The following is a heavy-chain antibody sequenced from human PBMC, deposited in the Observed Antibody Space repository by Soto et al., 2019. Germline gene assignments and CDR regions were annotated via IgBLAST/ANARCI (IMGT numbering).Heavy chain of an antibody. Sequence: QVQLQESGPGLVKPSQTLSLTCSVSGGSVSNGAHYWSWIRQRPGKGLEWIGYIYYSGDTQYNPSLKSRLTISEDTSKEQFSLKLTSVTAEDTAVYYCARVDSASWLDYWGQGTLVTVSS. CDR2: IYYSGDT. D-gene: IGHD2-2*01. CDR1: GGSVSNGAHY. V-gene: IGHV4-31*03. J-gene: IGHJ4*02. CDR3: ARVDSASWLDY.